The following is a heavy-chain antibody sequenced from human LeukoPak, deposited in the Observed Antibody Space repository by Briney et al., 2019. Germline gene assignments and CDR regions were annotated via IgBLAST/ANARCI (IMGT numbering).Heavy chain of an antibody. CDR1: GGSISSSSYY. J-gene: IGHJ3*02. V-gene: IGHV4-39*01. CDR3: ARTGGPLHDAFDI. Sequence: SETLSLTCTVSGGSISSSSYYWGWIRQPPGKGLEWIGSIYYSGSTYYNPSLKSRVTISVDTSRNQFSLKLSSVTAADTAVYYCARTGGPLHDAFDIWGQGTMVTVSS. CDR2: IYYSGST. D-gene: IGHD4-23*01.